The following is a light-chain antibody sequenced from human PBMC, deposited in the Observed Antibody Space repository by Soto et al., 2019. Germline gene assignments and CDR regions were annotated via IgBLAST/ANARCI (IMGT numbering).Light chain of an antibody. V-gene: IGKV1-27*01. CDR1: RGISNY. CDR3: QKYNGART. Sequence: DIQMTQSPSSLSASVGDRVTITCRASRGISNYLAWYQQKPGKVPTVLIHAASTLQSGVPSRFSGSGSGTDFTLTISGLQPEDVATYYRQKYNGARTFGQGTKVEI. CDR2: AAS. J-gene: IGKJ1*01.